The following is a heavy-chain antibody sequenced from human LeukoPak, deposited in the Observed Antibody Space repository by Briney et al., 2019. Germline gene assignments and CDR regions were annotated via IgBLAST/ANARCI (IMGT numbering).Heavy chain of an antibody. J-gene: IGHJ6*03. CDR3: AIASGDSSGYYLWGYYYYYMDV. D-gene: IGHD3-22*01. CDR1: GGSISSYY. V-gene: IGHV4-59*01. CDR2: IYYSGST. Sequence: PSETLSLTCTVSGGSISSYYWSWIRQPPGKGLEWIGYIYYSGSTNYNPSLKSRVTISVDTSKNQFSLKLSSVTAADTAVYYCAIASGDSSGYYLWGYYYYYMDVWGKGTTVTISS.